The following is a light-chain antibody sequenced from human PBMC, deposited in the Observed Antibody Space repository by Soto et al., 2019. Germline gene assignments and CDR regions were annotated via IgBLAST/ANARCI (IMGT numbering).Light chain of an antibody. CDR1: SSDVGGYNF. CDR3: SSYTRIATYV. V-gene: IGLV2-14*03. J-gene: IGLJ1*01. CDR2: DVS. Sequence: QSALTQPASVSGSPGQSITISCTGSSSDVGGYNFVSWFQQHPGKAPKLMIYDVSKRPSGVSDRLFGAKSGNTASLTISGLQADDEAIYICSSYTRIATYVFGTGTQLTVL.